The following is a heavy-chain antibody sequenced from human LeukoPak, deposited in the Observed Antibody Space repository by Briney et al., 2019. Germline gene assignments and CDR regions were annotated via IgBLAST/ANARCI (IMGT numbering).Heavy chain of an antibody. CDR1: GFTFNDHF. CDR3: AGGTGFIIKD. CDR2: ISNTGTYV. D-gene: IGHD3-9*01. V-gene: IGHV3-11*01. Sequence: HPGGSLRLSCAASGFTFNDHFMTWIRQAPGKGLEWVSYISNTGTYVNYADSVKGRFTISRDNAKNSLYLQMNNLRVEDTAMYYCAGGTGFIIKDWGQGTLVTVSS. J-gene: IGHJ4*02.